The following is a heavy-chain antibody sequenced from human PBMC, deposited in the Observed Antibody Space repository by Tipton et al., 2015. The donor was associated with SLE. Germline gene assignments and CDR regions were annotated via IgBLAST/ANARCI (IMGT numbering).Heavy chain of an antibody. V-gene: IGHV4-39*07. CDR2: IYHSGNT. Sequence: TLSLTCTVSGGSISSSSYYWGWIRQPPGKGLEWIGSIYHSGNTYSNPSLKSRVTISVDTSKNQFSLKLSSVTAADTAVYYCARDPNGGYGSFDYWGLGALVTVSS. CDR3: ARDPNGGYGSFDY. D-gene: IGHD7-27*01. J-gene: IGHJ4*02. CDR1: GGSISSSSYY.